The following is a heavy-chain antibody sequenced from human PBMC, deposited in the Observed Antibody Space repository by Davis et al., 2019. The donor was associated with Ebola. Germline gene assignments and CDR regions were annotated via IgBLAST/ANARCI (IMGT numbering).Heavy chain of an antibody. D-gene: IGHD3-22*01. CDR1: GYTFTGSY. CDR2: INPNSGGT. CDR3: ARGAIVGTYYYDSSGWVY. V-gene: IGHV1-2*02. J-gene: IGHJ4*02. Sequence: ASVTVSCQASGYTFTGSYMHWVRQAPGQGLEWMGWINPNSGGTNYAQKFQGRVTMTRDTSISTAYMELSRLRSDDTAVYYCARGAIVGTYYYDSSGWVYWGQGTLVTVSS.